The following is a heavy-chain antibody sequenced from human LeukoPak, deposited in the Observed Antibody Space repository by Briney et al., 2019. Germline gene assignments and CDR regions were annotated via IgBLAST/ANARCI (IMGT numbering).Heavy chain of an antibody. CDR3: ASSTIFGVLITSFDN. V-gene: IGHV4-4*07. Sequence: SETLSLTCTVSGDSIGAYYWSWLRQPAGKGLEWIGRIYKSMYSGVSTDYNPSLKSRVTMSVDTSKNQLSLKLSSLTAADTAVYYCASSTIFGVLITSFDNWGQGTLVTVSS. CDR1: GDSIGAYY. J-gene: IGHJ4*02. D-gene: IGHD3-3*01. CDR2: IYKSMYSGVST.